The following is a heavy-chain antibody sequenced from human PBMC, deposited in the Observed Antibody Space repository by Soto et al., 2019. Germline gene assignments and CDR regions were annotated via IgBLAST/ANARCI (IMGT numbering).Heavy chain of an antibody. CDR3: AKEYQGFTRGSFDI. CDR1: GFTFNNYA. CDR2: ITGGGKT. V-gene: IGHV3-23*01. Sequence: EVQLLESGRGSVQPGGSLRLSCATSGFTFNNYAINWVRQAPGKGLERVSGITGGGKTSYADSVKGRFTISRDNSKNTVYLQTDSLRAEDTALYYCAKEYQGFTRGSFDIWGQGTMVSVSS. J-gene: IGHJ3*02. D-gene: IGHD2-15*01.